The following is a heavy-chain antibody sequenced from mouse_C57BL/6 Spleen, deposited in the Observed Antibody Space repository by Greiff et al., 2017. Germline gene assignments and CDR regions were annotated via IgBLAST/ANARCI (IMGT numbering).Heavy chain of an antibody. CDR2: IDPENGDT. CDR3: TFYGYDWGY. Sequence: EVKLQQSGAELVRPGASVKLSCTASGFNIKDDYMHWVKQRPEQGLEWIGWIDPENGDTEYASKFQGKATITADTSSNTAYLQLSSLTSEDTAVYYCTFYGYDWGYWGQGTLVTVSA. J-gene: IGHJ3*01. D-gene: IGHD2-2*01. CDR1: GFNIKDDY. V-gene: IGHV14-4*01.